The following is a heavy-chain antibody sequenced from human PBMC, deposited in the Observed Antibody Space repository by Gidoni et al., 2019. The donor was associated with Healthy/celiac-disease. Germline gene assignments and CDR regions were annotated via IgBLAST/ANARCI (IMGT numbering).Heavy chain of an antibody. V-gene: IGHV3-30*18. CDR2: ISYDGSNK. CDR3: AKSCYGHYYYYYGMDV. CDR1: GFTFSIYG. J-gene: IGHJ6*02. D-gene: IGHD2-15*01. Sequence: QVQLVESGGGVVQPGSSLRLSCAASGFTFSIYGMHWVRQAPGKGLEWVAVISYDGSNKYYADSVKGRFTISRDNSKNTLYLQMNSLRAEDTAVYYCAKSCYGHYYYYYGMDVWGQGTTVTVSS.